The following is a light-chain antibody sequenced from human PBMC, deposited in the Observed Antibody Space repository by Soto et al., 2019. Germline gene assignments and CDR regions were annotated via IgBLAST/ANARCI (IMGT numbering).Light chain of an antibody. J-gene: IGLJ1*01. Sequence: QSVLTQPASVSGSPGQSITISCTGTTSDVGGYNSVSWYQQHPGKAPTLIIYEVSNRPSGVSNRFSGSKSGSTASLTISGLQAEDEADYYCSSYTSSSALDVFGTGTKLTVL. CDR3: SSYTSSSALDV. CDR1: TSDVGGYNS. V-gene: IGLV2-14*01. CDR2: EVS.